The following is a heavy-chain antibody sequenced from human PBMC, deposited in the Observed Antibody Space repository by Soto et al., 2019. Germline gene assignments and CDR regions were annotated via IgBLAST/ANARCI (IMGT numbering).Heavy chain of an antibody. CDR2: ISSSSSTI. CDR3: VRGDGDYNDRNGYLARH. J-gene: IGHJ4*02. V-gene: IGHV3-48*01. D-gene: IGHD3-22*01. Sequence: GGSRRLACAAAGFTFSSYSMNWVRQAPGKGLEWVSYISSSSSTIYYADSVKGRFTISRDNAKNSLYLQMNSLRAEDTAVYYCVRGDGDYNDRNGYLARHWGQGTLVTVSS. CDR1: GFTFSSYS.